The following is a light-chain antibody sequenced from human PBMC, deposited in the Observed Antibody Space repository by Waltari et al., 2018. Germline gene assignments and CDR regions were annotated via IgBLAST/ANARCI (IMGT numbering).Light chain of an antibody. CDR2: AVF. J-gene: IGKJ2*01. V-gene: IGKV1-39*01. CDR3: QQSYTMPMYT. CDR1: QDISNN. Sequence: DIKMTQSPSSLSASVGDKVPITCRASQDISNNLNWYQQKPGKATELLIFAVFTWQSGVPSRFSGSGSGTEFTLTISSLQPEDSATYYCQQSYTMPMYTFGQGTKLEIK.